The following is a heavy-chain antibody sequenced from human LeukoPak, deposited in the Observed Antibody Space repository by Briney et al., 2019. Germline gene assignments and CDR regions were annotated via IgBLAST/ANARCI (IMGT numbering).Heavy chain of an antibody. D-gene: IGHD1-26*01. J-gene: IGHJ4*02. CDR1: GLTFSSYA. CDR3: AKSRDSGSNYNPLGY. CDR2: ISYDGSNK. Sequence: GRSLRLSCAVSGLTFSSYAMHWVRQAPGKGPEWVTLISYDGSNKYYADSVKGRFSISRDNFKNTLYLEMNSLRAEDTAVYYCAKSRDSGSNYNPLGYWGQGTLVTVSS. V-gene: IGHV3-30*18.